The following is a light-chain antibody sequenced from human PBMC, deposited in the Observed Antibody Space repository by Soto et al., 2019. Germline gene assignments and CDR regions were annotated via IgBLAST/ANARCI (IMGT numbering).Light chain of an antibody. CDR3: QQYKDWPPYT. Sequence: EILMTQSQATLSSSLGERATLSCRASQRISSKVAWYQLKPGQAPRLLIYGASTRATGVPARFSGGGSGTEFTLPISSLQSEDFAVYFCQQYKDWPPYTFGQGTKLEIK. J-gene: IGKJ2*01. CDR2: GAS. V-gene: IGKV3-15*01. CDR1: QRISSK.